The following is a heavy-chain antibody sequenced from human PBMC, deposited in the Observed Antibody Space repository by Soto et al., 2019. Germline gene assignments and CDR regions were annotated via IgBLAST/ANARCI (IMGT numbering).Heavy chain of an antibody. J-gene: IGHJ3*02. CDR3: ASSCVATEAFDI. D-gene: IGHD5-12*01. V-gene: IGHV1-8*01. Sequence: QVQLVQSGAEVKKPGASVKVSCKASGYTFTSYDINLVRQATGQGLEWMGWMNTNSGNTGYAQKFQGRVTMSMNTSISTAYMELSSLSSEETAVYYCASSCVATEAFDIGGKGTMVTVSS. CDR2: MNTNSGNT. CDR1: GYTFTSYD.